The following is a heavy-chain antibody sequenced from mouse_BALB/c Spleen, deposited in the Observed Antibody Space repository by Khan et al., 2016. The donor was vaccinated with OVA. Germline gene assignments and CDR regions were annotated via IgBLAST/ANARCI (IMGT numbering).Heavy chain of an antibody. CDR2: INPSNGYT. Sequence: VQVVESGAELARPGASVKMSCKASGYTFTSYTIHWIKKRPGQGLEWIGYINPSNGYTNYNQKFKHKATLTTDKSSTTAYLQLSSLTSDDSAVYNCVRDGAYHRNDGWFAYWGQGTLVTVSA. CDR3: VRDGAYHRNDGWFAY. J-gene: IGHJ3*01. D-gene: IGHD2-14*01. CDR1: GYTFTSYT. V-gene: IGHV1-4*01.